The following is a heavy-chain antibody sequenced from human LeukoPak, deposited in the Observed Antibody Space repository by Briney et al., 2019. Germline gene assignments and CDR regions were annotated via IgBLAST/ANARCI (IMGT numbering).Heavy chain of an antibody. Sequence: ASVKVSCKASGYTFTRYGIGWVRQAPGQGLEWVGWITTSNGNTHYAQKLQGRVTITTDTSTSTAYMELRSLRSDDTAVYYCARDLRLYSSGSGFDYWGQGTLVTVSS. D-gene: IGHD6-19*01. CDR3: ARDLRLYSSGSGFDY. J-gene: IGHJ4*02. V-gene: IGHV1-18*01. CDR1: GYTFTRYG. CDR2: ITTSNGNT.